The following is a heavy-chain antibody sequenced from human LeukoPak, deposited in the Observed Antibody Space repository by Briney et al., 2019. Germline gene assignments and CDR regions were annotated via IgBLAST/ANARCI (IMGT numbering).Heavy chain of an antibody. CDR1: GGSISSGGYY. V-gene: IGHV4-31*03. J-gene: IGHJ6*02. CDR3: ASSSSTSCLCMDV. CDR2: IYYSGST. Sequence: KASETLSLTCTVSGGSISSGGYYWSWIRQHPGKGLEWIGYIYYSGSTYYNPSLKSRVTISVDTSKNQFSLKLSSVTAADTAVYYCASSSSTSCLCMDVWGQGTTVTVSS. D-gene: IGHD2-2*01.